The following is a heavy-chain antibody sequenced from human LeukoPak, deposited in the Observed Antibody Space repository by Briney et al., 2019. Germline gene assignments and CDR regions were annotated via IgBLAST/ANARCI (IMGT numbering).Heavy chain of an antibody. Sequence: PSETLSLSCTVSGGSISSYYSSWIRQPPGKGLEWIGYIYYSGSTNYNPSLKSRVTISVDTSKNHFSLKLTSVTAADTAVYYCARARGDGVTGNSFDYWGQEALVTVSS. V-gene: IGHV4-59*01. CDR2: IYYSGST. D-gene: IGHD3-10*01. CDR1: GGSISSYY. J-gene: IGHJ4*02. CDR3: ARARGDGVTGNSFDY.